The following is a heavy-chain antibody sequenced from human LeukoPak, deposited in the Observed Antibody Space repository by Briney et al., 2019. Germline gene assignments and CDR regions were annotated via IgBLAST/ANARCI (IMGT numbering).Heavy chain of an antibody. CDR3: ARDSSSNWNYVGAFDI. Sequence: GGSLRLSCAASGFSFSSFDMSWVRQAPGEGLEWVAVISYDGSNKYYADSVKGRSTISRDNSKNTLYLQMNSLRAEDTAVYYCARDSSSNWNYVGAFDIWGQGTMVTVSS. J-gene: IGHJ3*02. D-gene: IGHD1-7*01. V-gene: IGHV3-30-3*01. CDR2: ISYDGSNK. CDR1: GFSFSSFD.